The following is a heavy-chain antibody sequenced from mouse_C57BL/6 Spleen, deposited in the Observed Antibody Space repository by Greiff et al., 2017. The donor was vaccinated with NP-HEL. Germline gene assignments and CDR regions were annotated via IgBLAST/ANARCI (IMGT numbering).Heavy chain of an antibody. J-gene: IGHJ3*01. CDR3: ARLDYDYDGGGFAY. CDR2: IDPSDSYT. D-gene: IGHD2-4*01. CDR1: GYTFTSYW. V-gene: IGHV1-50*01. Sequence: QVQLQQPGAELVKPGASVKLSCKASGYTFTSYWMQWVNQRPGQGLEWIGEIDPSDSYTNYNQKFKGKATLTVDTSSSTAYMQLSSLTSEDSAVSYCARLDYDYDGGGFAYWGQGTLVTVSA.